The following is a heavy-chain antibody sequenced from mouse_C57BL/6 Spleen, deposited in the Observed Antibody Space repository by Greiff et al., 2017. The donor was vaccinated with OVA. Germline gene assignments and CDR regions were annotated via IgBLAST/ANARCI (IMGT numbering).Heavy chain of an antibody. J-gene: IGHJ1*03. D-gene: IGHD1-1*01. CDR3: ARECPTTVVANDWYFDV. V-gene: IGHV1-59*01. Sequence: QVQLQQPGAELVRPGTSVKLSCKASGYTFTSYWMHWVKQRPGQGLEWIGVIDPSDSYTNYNQKFKGKATLTVDTSSSTAYMQLSSLTSEDSAVYYCARECPTTVVANDWYFDVWGTGTTVTVSS. CDR2: IDPSDSYT. CDR1: GYTFTSYW.